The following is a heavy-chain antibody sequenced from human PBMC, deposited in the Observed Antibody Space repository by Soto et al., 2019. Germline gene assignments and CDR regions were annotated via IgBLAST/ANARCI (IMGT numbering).Heavy chain of an antibody. V-gene: IGHV3-23*01. D-gene: IGHD3-22*01. CDR3: AKADYYYYSSGYYYFDY. Sequence: GGSLRLSCAASGFTFSSYAMSWVRQAPGKGLEWVSAISGSGGSTYYADSVKGRFTISRDNSKNTLYLQMNSLRAEDTAVYYCAKADYYYYSSGYYYFDYWGQGTLGPVSS. J-gene: IGHJ4*02. CDR2: ISGSGGST. CDR1: GFTFSSYA.